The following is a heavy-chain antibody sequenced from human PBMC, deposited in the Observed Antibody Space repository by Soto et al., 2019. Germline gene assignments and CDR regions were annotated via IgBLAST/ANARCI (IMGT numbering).Heavy chain of an antibody. J-gene: IGHJ4*02. V-gene: IGHV3-11*05. CDR1: GFTFSDYY. CDR3: ARDTEVLVGATLNSPQIDY. CDR2: ISSSSSYT. D-gene: IGHD1-26*01. Sequence: GGSLRLSCAASGFTFSDYYMSWIRQAPGKGLEWVSYISSSSSYTNYADSVKGRFTISRDNAKNSLYLQMNSLRAEDTAVYYCARDTEVLVGATLNSPQIDYWGQGTLVTVSS.